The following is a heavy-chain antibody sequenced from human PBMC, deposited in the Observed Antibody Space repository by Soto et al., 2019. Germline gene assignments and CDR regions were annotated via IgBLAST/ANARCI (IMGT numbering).Heavy chain of an antibody. CDR1: GFTFDDYT. D-gene: IGHD2-15*01. CDR3: AKADCSGGSCTPYYYYGMDV. J-gene: IGHJ6*02. V-gene: IGHV3-43*01. Sequence: GGSLRLSCAASGFTFDDYTMHWVRQAPGKGLEWVSLISWDGGSTYYADSVKGRFTISRDNSKNSLYLQMNSLRTEDTALYYCAKADCSGGSCTPYYYYGMDVWGQGTTVTVSS. CDR2: ISWDGGST.